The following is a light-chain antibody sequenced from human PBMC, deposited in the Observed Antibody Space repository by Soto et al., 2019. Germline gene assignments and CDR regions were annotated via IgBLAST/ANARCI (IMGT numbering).Light chain of an antibody. V-gene: IGKV1-39*01. CDR3: QQYDTLPLA. CDR1: QSISSY. Sequence: DIQMTQSPSSLSASVGDRVTITCRASQSISSYLNWYQQKPGKAPKVLIYAASSLQSGIPSRFSGSGSGTDFTLTISSLQPEDFATYYCQQYDTLPLAFGQGTRLEIK. CDR2: AAS. J-gene: IGKJ5*01.